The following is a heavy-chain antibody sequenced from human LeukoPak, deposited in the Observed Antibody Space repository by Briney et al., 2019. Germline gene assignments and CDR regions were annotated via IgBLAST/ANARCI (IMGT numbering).Heavy chain of an antibody. D-gene: IGHD1-1*01. J-gene: IGHJ4*02. CDR2: TYTSGST. CDR3: ARVGNWNDGQHFDY. V-gene: IGHV4-61*02. Sequence: PSQTLCLTCTVSGGSISSGSYYWSWIRQPAGKGLEWIGRTYTSGSTNYNPSLKSRVTISVDTSKNQFSLKLSSVTAADTAVYYWARVGNWNDGQHFDYWGQGTLVTVSS. CDR1: GGSISSGSYY.